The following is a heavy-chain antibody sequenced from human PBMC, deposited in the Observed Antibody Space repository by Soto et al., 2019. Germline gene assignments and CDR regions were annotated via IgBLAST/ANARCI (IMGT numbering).Heavy chain of an antibody. CDR1: GGTFSNYP. J-gene: IGHJ2*01. V-gene: IGHV1-69*13. CDR3: ARGNHRWLQLWYFDL. CDR2: IIPIFGTV. D-gene: IGHD5-12*01. Sequence: SVKVSCKASGGTFSNYPISWVRQAPGQGLEWMGGIIPIFGTVNYAQKFQGRVTITADESTSTAYMELSSLRSEDTAVYYCARGNHRWLQLWYFDLWGRGTLVTVSA.